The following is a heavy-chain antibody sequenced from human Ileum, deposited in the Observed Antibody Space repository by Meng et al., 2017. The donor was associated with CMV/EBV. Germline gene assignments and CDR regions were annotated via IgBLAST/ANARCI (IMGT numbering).Heavy chain of an antibody. CDR3: ARDGLNERYFDY. CDR1: GYTFTSNN. J-gene: IGHJ4*02. D-gene: IGHD6-25*01. V-gene: IGHV7-4-1*02. CDR2: IDTYTGNP. Sequence: QVQLVQSGSELKKPGAYVKVSGKASGYTFTSNNLIWVRQAPGQGPEWMGWIDTYTGNPTYARDFTGRFVFSLDTSVSTAYLQISSLKAEDTAVYYCARDGLNERYFDYWGQGTLVTVSS.